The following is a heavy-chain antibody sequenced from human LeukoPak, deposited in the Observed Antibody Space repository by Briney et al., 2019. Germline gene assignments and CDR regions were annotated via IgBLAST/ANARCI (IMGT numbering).Heavy chain of an antibody. CDR3: ASGAVFKSGRTIHFFGMDV. J-gene: IGHJ6*02. Sequence: SVRLSCTAAGGTFTNSGISWGRQSPGQRLEGMGGIIPILTTPKYAQKFQGRVQISAAESTSRAYMELRSLRAEDTSLYYGASGAVFKSGRTIHFFGMDVWGQGTTVSVSS. V-gene: IGHV1-69*13. CDR1: GGTFTNSG. CDR2: IIPILTTP. D-gene: IGHD2-21*01.